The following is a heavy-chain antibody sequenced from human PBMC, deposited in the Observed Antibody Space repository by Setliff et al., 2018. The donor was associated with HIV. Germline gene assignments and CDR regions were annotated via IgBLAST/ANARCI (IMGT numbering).Heavy chain of an antibody. CDR1: GFTFSNAW. CDR2: IKSKTDGGTT. D-gene: IGHD2-2*01. Sequence: GGSLRLSCAASGFTFSNAWMSWVRQAPGKGLEWVGRIKSKTDGGTTDYAAPVKGRFTISRDDSKNTLYLQMNSLKTEDTAVYYCTTFYCSSTRCYGRNFDYWGQGTLVTVSS. V-gene: IGHV3-15*01. CDR3: TTFYCSSTRCYGRNFDY. J-gene: IGHJ4*02.